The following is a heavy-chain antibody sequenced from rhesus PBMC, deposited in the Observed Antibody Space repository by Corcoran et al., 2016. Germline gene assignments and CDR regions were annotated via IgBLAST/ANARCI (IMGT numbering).Heavy chain of an antibody. Sequence: QVQLQESGPGVVKPSETLSLTCAVSGGSISSGYDWSWIRQPRGRGLEWIGYIYGSSGSTNYNPSLKNRVTISKDASKNQFSLKLSAVTAADTAVYYCATRGEYSHVFDYWGQGVLVTVSS. D-gene: IGHD4-23*01. CDR1: GGSISSGYD. V-gene: IGHV4-76*01. CDR2: IYGSSGST. CDR3: ATRGEYSHVFDY. J-gene: IGHJ4*01.